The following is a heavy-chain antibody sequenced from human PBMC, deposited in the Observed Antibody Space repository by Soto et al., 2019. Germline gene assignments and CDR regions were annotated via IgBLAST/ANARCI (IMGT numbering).Heavy chain of an antibody. CDR3: ARARIVVVVAADRDAVDAFDI. Sequence: ASVKVSCKASGCTFTGYYMHWVRQAPGQGLEWMGWINPNSGGTNYAQKFQGWVTMTRDTSISTAYMELSRLRSDDTAVYYCARARIVVVVAADRDAVDAFDIRGQGTMDTGSS. CDR2: INPNSGGT. D-gene: IGHD2-15*01. CDR1: GCTFTGYY. J-gene: IGHJ3*02. V-gene: IGHV1-2*04.